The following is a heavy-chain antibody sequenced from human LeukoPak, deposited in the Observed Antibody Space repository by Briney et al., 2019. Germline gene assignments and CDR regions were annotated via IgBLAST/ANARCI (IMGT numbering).Heavy chain of an antibody. V-gene: IGHV1-2*02. CDR3: ARVGGPGYSSGRYGY. J-gene: IGHJ4*02. D-gene: IGHD6-19*01. CDR1: GYTFTGYY. CDR2: INPNSGGT. Sequence: ASVKVSCKASGYTFTGYYMHWVRQAPGQGLEWMGWINPNSGGTNYAQKFQGRVTMTRDTSISTAYMELSRLRFDDTAVYYCARVGGPGYSSGRYGYWGQGTLVTVSS.